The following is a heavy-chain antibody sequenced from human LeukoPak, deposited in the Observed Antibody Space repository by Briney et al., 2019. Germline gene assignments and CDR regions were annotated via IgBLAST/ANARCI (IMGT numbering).Heavy chain of an antibody. Sequence: SGGSLRLSCAASGFTFSSYGMPWVRQAPGKGLEWVAVISYDGSNKYYADSVKGRFTISRDNSKNTLYLKMNSLRAEDTAVYYCAKDQSWRISSGYPPDYWGQGTLVTVSS. CDR2: ISYDGSNK. V-gene: IGHV3-30*18. CDR3: AKDQSWRISSGYPPDY. CDR1: GFTFSSYG. J-gene: IGHJ4*02. D-gene: IGHD3-22*01.